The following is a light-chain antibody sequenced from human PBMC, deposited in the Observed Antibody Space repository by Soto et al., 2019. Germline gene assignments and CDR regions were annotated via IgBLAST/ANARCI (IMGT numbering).Light chain of an antibody. J-gene: IGKJ3*01. Sequence: EIVMTQSPATLSVSPGERATLSCRASQSVSSNLAWYQQKPGQAPRLLIYGASTRATGIPARFSGSGSGTEFTLTISSLQSEDFAVYYCQQYNNWLRTFGPGN. CDR2: GAS. CDR3: QQYNNWLRT. V-gene: IGKV3-15*01. CDR1: QSVSSN.